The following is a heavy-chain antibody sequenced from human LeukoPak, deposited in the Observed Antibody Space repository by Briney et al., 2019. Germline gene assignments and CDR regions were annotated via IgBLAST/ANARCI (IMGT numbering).Heavy chain of an antibody. CDR1: GGSISTYY. CDR2: VYYSGGT. J-gene: IGHJ4*02. D-gene: IGHD5-18*01. V-gene: IGHV4-59*08. CDR3: ARHYGYSYGPDY. Sequence: PSETLSVTCTVPGGSISTYYWSWIRQRPGGRLGWIGYVYYSGGTSYNPSSKSRVVISVDASKNGFSLNVSSVTAADTAVYYCARHYGYSYGPDYWGQGTLVTVSS.